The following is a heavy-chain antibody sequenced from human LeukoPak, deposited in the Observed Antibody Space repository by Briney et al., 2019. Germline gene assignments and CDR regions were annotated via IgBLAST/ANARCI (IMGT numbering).Heavy chain of an antibody. CDR2: IKEDGSEK. D-gene: IGHD2-2*01. CDR1: GFTFRNYW. Sequence: SGGSLRLSCAASGFTFRNYWMSWVRQAPGKGLVWVANIKEDGSEKYYVDSAKGRFTISRDNAKNSLYLQMNSLRAEDTAVYYCARDRCPSCYDPYYFDYWGQGTLVTVSS. V-gene: IGHV3-7*01. J-gene: IGHJ4*02. CDR3: ARDRCPSCYDPYYFDY.